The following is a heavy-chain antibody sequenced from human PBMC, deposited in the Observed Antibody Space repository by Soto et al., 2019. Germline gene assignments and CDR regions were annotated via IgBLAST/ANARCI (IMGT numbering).Heavy chain of an antibody. V-gene: IGHV4-39*01. CDR3: GKVLVGATGHTDSDS. CDR1: GGSIYRSAYY. Sequence: PSETLSLTCTVSGGSIYRSAYYWGWIRQPPGRGLEWIGNIDYNGVTYSNPSLKSRVTISRDTSKNQFSLKLTSVTAADTALYYCGKVLVGATGHTDSDSWGPGTLVTVSS. CDR2: IDYNGVT. J-gene: IGHJ4*02. D-gene: IGHD2-15*01.